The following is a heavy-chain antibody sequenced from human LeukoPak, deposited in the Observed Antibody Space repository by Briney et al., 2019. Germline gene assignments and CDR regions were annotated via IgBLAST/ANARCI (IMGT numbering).Heavy chain of an antibody. CDR2: INHSGST. D-gene: IGHD2/OR15-2a*01. CDR3: ARHLFYTTFDIWFDP. CDR1: GGAFSGYY. V-gene: IGHV4-34*01. J-gene: IGHJ5*02. Sequence: SETLSLTCAVYGGAFSGYYWSWIRQPPGKGLEGRGEINHSGSTNYNPSLKSRVTISVDTSNNQFSLKLSSVTAADTAVYYCARHLFYTTFDIWFDPWGQGTLVTVSS.